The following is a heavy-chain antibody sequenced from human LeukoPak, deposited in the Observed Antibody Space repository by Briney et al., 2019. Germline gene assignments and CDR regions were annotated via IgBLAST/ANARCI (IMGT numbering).Heavy chain of an antibody. Sequence: GGSQRLSCGASGFTFSIYSMNGVRHAPGKGREGVAVISYDGSNNYYADSAKGRFTISRDNSKHTLYLQMNSLRAEDTAVYYCARMDTAMDAFDIWGQGTMVTVSS. CDR1: GFTFSIYS. D-gene: IGHD5-18*01. V-gene: IGHV3-30*03. CDR3: ARMDTAMDAFDI. CDR2: ISYDGSNN. J-gene: IGHJ3*02.